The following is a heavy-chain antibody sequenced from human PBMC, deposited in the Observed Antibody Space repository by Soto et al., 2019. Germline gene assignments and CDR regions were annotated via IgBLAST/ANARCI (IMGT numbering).Heavy chain of an antibody. D-gene: IGHD6-6*01. V-gene: IGHV4-59*12. J-gene: IGHJ5*02. Sequence: AETLSLTCTVSVGSISSYYWSWIRQPPGKGLEWIGYIYYSGRTYYNPSLHSRVSIAVDTTENQFSLKLTSVTAADTSVYYCARGSFSSSSSWFDPWGRGTLVTVSS. CDR2: IYYSGRT. CDR3: ARGSFSSSSSWFDP. CDR1: VGSISSYY.